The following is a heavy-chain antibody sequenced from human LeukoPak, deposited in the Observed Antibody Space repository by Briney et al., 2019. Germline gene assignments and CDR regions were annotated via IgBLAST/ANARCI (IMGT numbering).Heavy chain of an antibody. CDR1: GYTFTSYG. CDR3: ATEGSATLYAFDI. J-gene: IGHJ3*02. D-gene: IGHD3-10*01. Sequence: GASVKVSCKASGYTFTSYGIRWVRQAPGQGLEWMGWISAYNGNTNYAQKLQGRVTMTTDTSTSTAYMELRSLRSDDTAVYYCATEGSATLYAFDIWGQGTMVSVPS. CDR2: ISAYNGNT. V-gene: IGHV1-18*01.